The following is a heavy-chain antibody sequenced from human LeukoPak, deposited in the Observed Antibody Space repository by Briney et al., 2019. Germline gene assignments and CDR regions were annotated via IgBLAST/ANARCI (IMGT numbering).Heavy chain of an antibody. CDR3: ARRSNYDYVWGSLAPFDY. CDR2: IYPGGSDT. V-gene: IGHV5-51*01. J-gene: IGHJ4*02. CDR1: GYSFTSYW. D-gene: IGHD3-16*01. Sequence: GESLKISCKGSGYSFTSYWIGGVRQMPGKGLEWMGIIYPGGSDTRYSPSFQGQVTISADKSISTAYLQWSSLKASDTAMYYCARRSNYDYVWGSLAPFDYWGQGTLVTVSS.